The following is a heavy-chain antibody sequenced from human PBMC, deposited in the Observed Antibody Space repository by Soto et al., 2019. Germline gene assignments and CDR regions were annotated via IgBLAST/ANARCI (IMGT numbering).Heavy chain of an antibody. Sequence: SETLSLTCTVSGGSISSYYWSWIRQPPGKGLEWIGYIYYSGSTNYNPSLKSRVTISVDTSKNQFSLKLSSVTPADTAVYYCARDLILGTYFYERYFDYWGQGTLVTVSS. J-gene: IGHJ4*02. CDR1: GGSISSYY. D-gene: IGHD3-22*01. CDR3: ARDLILGTYFYERYFDY. V-gene: IGHV4-59*01. CDR2: IYYSGST.